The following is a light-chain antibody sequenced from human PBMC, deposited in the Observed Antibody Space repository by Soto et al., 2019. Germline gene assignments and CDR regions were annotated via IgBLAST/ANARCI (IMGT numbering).Light chain of an antibody. CDR1: QSVSSK. CDR2: GAS. V-gene: IGKV3-15*01. Sequence: EIVITQSPATLSVSPGERATLSCRASQSVSSKLAWYQQKPGQAPRLLIYGASTRATGIPARFSGSGSGTEFTLTISSLQSEDFAVYHCQQYDGWPRTLGQGTKVDIK. J-gene: IGKJ1*01. CDR3: QQYDGWPRT.